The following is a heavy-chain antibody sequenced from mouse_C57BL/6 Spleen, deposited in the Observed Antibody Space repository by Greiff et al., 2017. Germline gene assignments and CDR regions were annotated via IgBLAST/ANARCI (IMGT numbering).Heavy chain of an antibody. V-gene: IGHV1-52*01. CDR3: ARDGNYEGYFDV. Sequence: VQLQQPGAELVRPGSSVKLSCKASGYTFTSYWMHWVKQRPIQGLEWIGNIDPSDSETHYNQKFKDKDTLTVDKSSSTAYMQLSSLTSEDSAVYYCARDGNYEGYFDVWGTGTTVTVSS. J-gene: IGHJ1*03. CDR2: IDPSDSET. CDR1: GYTFTSYW. D-gene: IGHD2-1*01.